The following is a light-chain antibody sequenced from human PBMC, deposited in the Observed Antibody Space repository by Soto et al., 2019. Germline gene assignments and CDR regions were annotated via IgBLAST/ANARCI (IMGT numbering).Light chain of an antibody. Sequence: QSVLTQPPSASGSPGQSVTISCTGTSSDIGTYNSVSWYQHHPGKAPKLMIYEVNKRPSGVPDRFSGSKSGKTASLTVSGLQAGDEADYYCSSYADDDSLVFGGGTKVTV. V-gene: IGLV2-8*01. CDR2: EVN. J-gene: IGLJ2*01. CDR3: SSYADDDSLV. CDR1: SSDIGTYNS.